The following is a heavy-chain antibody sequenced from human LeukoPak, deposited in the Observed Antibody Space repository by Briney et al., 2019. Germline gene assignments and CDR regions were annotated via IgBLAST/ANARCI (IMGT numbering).Heavy chain of an antibody. J-gene: IGHJ5*02. CDR1: GGPVTSGIYH. Sequence: PSETLSLTCSVSGGPVTSGIYHWGWIRQPPRKGLEWIGSVYFDGGTHYNPSLQSRVTVSIDTSKNQFSLRLSSVTAADTALYYCARDHYYDGRGRFDRWGQGTLVTVSS. D-gene: IGHD3-16*01. CDR2: VYFDGGT. V-gene: IGHV4-39*07. CDR3: ARDHYYDGRGRFDR.